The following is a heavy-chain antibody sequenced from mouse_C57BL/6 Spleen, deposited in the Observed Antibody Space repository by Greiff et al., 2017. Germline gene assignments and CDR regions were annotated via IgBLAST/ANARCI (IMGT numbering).Heavy chain of an antibody. CDR3: ARDYGSSPYYAMDY. Sequence: LQESGPGLVAPSQSLSITCTVSGFSLTSYGVDWVRQSPGKGLEWLGVIWGVGSTNYNSALKSRLSISKDNSKSQVFLKMNSLQTDDTAMYYCARDYGSSPYYAMDYWGQGTSVTVSS. CDR1: GFSLTSYG. V-gene: IGHV2-6*01. J-gene: IGHJ4*01. D-gene: IGHD1-1*01. CDR2: IWGVGST.